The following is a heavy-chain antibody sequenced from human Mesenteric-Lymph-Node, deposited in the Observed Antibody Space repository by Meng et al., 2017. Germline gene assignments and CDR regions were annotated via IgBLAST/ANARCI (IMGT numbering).Heavy chain of an antibody. CDR1: GDTFTSYD. D-gene: IGHD2-15*01. Sequence: ASVKVSCKASGDTFTSYDINWVRQATGQGLEWMGWMNPNNGNIGYAQKFQDRVAMTRNTSINTAYMELTSLRSEDTAVYYCARDCSGGSCYDHGDAFDIWGQGTMVTVSS. CDR3: ARDCSGGSCYDHGDAFDI. CDR2: MNPNNGNI. V-gene: IGHV1-8*01. J-gene: IGHJ3*02.